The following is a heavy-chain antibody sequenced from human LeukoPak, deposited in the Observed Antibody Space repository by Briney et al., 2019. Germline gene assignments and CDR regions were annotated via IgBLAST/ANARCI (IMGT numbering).Heavy chain of an antibody. J-gene: IGHJ3*02. V-gene: IGHV4-61*02. CDR2: IYTSGST. CDR3: AKTGARYDAFDI. CDR1: GGSISSGSYY. D-gene: IGHD3-10*01. Sequence: PSETLSLTCTVSGGSISSGSYYWSWIRQPAGKGLEWIGRIYTSGSTNYNPSLKSRVTISVDTSKNQFSLELTSVTAADTAVYYCAKTGARYDAFDIWGQGTMVTVSS.